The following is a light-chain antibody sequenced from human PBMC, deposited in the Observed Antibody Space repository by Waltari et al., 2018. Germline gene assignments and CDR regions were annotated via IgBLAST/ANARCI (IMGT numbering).Light chain of an antibody. CDR2: NSS. V-gene: IGKV3-11*01. CDR3: QQRNTWPPYT. J-gene: IGKJ2*01. CDR1: QPVDTY. Sequence: DIVLTQSPVTLSLSPGERATLFCGASQPVDTYLAWYQQKPGQAPRLLIYNSSHRASGVPARFSGGGSGTDLTLTISSVEPEDIAIYYCQQRNTWPPYTFGQGTKLELK.